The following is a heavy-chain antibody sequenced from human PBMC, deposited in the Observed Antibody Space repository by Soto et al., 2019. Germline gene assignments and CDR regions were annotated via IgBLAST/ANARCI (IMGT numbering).Heavy chain of an antibody. J-gene: IGHJ6*03. D-gene: IGHD6-13*01. V-gene: IGHV3-33*01. CDR1: GFTFSSYG. CDR2: IWYDGSNK. Sequence: GGSLRLSCAASGFTFSSYGMHWVRQAPGKGLEWVAVIWYDGSNKYYADSVKGRFTISRDNSKNTLYLQMNSLRAEDTAVYYCARDRGAAADGDYYYYMDVWGKGTTVTVSS. CDR3: ARDRGAAADGDYYYYMDV.